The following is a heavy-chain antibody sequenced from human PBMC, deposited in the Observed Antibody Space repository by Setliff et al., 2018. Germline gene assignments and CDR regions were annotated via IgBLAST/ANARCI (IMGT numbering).Heavy chain of an antibody. V-gene: IGHV5-51*01. CDR3: ARGGSEYQLPYYMDV. J-gene: IGHJ6*03. D-gene: IGHD2-2*01. Sequence: PGESLKISCKGSGYSFNIYWIVWVRQMPGKGLEWMGIIYPGDSDTRYSPSFQGQITISADKSISTAFLQWRSLNASDTAMYYCARGGSEYQLPYYMDVWGKGTTVTVSS. CDR2: IYPGDSDT. CDR1: GYSFNIYW.